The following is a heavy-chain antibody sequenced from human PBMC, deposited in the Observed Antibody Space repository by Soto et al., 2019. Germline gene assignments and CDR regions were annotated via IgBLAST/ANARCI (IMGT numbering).Heavy chain of an antibody. CDR2: INPNSGGT. Sequence: ASVKVSCKASGYTFTSYDINWVRQSTGQGLEWMGWINPNSGGTNYAQKFQGWVTMTRDTSISTAYMELSRLRSDDTAVYYCARQIVVVPAAMPVNYYYGMDVWGQGTTVTVSS. CDR1: GYTFTSYD. J-gene: IGHJ6*02. D-gene: IGHD2-2*01. CDR3: ARQIVVVPAAMPVNYYYGMDV. V-gene: IGHV1-2*04.